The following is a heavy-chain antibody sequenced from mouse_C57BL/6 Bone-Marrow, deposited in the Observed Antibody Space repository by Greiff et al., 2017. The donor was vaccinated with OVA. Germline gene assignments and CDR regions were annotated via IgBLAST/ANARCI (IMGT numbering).Heavy chain of an antibody. V-gene: IGHV1-69*01. D-gene: IGHD1-1*01. CDR2: LDPSDSYT. CDR3: ARPVYYGSSYGFAY. CDR1: GYTFTSYW. Sequence: QVQLQQPGAELVMPGASVKLSCKASGYTFTSYWMHWVKQRPGQGLEWIGELDPSDSYTNYNQKFKGKSTLTVDKSSSTAYMQLSSLTSEDSAVYYCARPVYYGSSYGFAYWGQGTLVTVSA. J-gene: IGHJ3*01.